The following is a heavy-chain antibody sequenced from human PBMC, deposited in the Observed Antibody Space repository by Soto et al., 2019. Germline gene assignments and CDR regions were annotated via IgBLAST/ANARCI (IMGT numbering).Heavy chain of an antibody. CDR1: GFSLSNARMG. J-gene: IGHJ4*02. Sequence: ESGPTLVNPTETLTLTCTVSGFSLSNARMGVSWIRQPPGKALEWLAHIFSNDEKSYSTSLKSRLTISKDTSKSQVVLTMTNMDPVDTATYYCARILIRDGYKLTLDYWGQGTLVTVSS. D-gene: IGHD5-12*01. V-gene: IGHV2-26*01. CDR2: IFSNDEK. CDR3: ARILIRDGYKLTLDY.